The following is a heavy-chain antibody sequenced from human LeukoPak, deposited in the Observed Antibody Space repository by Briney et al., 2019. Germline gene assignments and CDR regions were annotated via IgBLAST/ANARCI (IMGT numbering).Heavy chain of an antibody. Sequence: GGSLRLSCAASGFPYSNALMSWVRQAPAKGPEWIGRIKSKTDGGTTDYAAPVKGRFTISRDDSKNTLYLQMNRLKTEDTAVYYCSPLGSGDYWGQGTLVTVSS. CDR2: IKSKTDGGTT. J-gene: IGHJ4*02. CDR3: SPLGSGDY. CDR1: GFPYSNAL. V-gene: IGHV3-15*01.